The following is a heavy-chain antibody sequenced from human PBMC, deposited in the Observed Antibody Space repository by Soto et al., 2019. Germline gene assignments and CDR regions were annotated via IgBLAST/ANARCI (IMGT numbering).Heavy chain of an antibody. V-gene: IGHV3-64*01. CDR2: ISSNGVGT. D-gene: IGHD6-6*01. J-gene: IGHJ6*03. Sequence: EVQLAESGGGLAQPGGSLRLSCAASGFTLSGYAMDWVRQAPGKGLEYVSGISSNGVGTYYANSVQGRFTISRDNSKNTVYLQMGSLRLEDMAGYYCAGRARPDSYYMDVWGKGTTVTVSS. CDR1: GFTLSGYA. CDR3: AGRARPDSYYMDV.